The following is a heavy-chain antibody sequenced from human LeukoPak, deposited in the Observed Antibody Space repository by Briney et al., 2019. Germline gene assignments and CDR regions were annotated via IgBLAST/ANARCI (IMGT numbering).Heavy chain of an antibody. CDR1: GFTFDDYA. CDR2: ISGDGATT. J-gene: IGHJ3*02. Sequence: GGSLRLSCAASGFTFDDYAMHWVRQAPGKGLEWVSLISGDGATTYYAASVKGRFTISRDNKKDVLYLQMNNLGTEDTALFYCAKDLSSVFDALNIWGQGTLVTVSS. D-gene: IGHD3-10*01. V-gene: IGHV3-43*02. CDR3: AKDLSSVFDALNI.